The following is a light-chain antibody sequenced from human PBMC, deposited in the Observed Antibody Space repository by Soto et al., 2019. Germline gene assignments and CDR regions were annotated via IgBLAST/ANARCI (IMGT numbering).Light chain of an antibody. CDR2: DVS. J-gene: IGLJ1*01. Sequence: QSVLTQPRSVSGSPGQSVTVSCIGTSSDVGGYNYVSWYQQYPGKAPKLMIYDVSERPSGVTHRFSGSKSGNTASLTISGFQAEDEADYYRCSYVGSYAYVFGTGTKVTV. CDR1: SSDVGGYNY. CDR3: CSYVGSYAYV. V-gene: IGLV2-11*01.